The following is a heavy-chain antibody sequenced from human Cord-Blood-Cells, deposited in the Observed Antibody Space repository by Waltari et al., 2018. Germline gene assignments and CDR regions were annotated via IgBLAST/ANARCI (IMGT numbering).Heavy chain of an antibody. Sequence: QVQLVQSGAEVKKPGASVKVSCKASGYTFTSYAMHWVRQAPGQRLEWMGWINAGNGNTKYSQKFQGRVTITRDTSASTAYMELSSLRSEDTAAYYCARGWGFQGPPPSSYFDYWGQGTLVTVSS. V-gene: IGHV1-3*01. CDR2: INAGNGNT. D-gene: IGHD3-16*01. CDR1: GYTFTSYA. CDR3: ARGWGFQGPPPSSYFDY. J-gene: IGHJ4*02.